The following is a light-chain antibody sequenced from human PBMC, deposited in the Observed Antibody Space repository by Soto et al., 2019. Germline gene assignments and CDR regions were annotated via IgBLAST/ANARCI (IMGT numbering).Light chain of an antibody. CDR1: QSAANNY. Sequence: EIVLTQSPGTLSLSPGERATLFCRASQSAANNYIAWYQQKPGQAPSLLIYGTSKRATGIPDRFYGSGSGTDFTLHITSVAPEDFAVYYCQQFVNSPYTFGQGTKLEI. CDR3: QQFVNSPYT. CDR2: GTS. J-gene: IGKJ2*01. V-gene: IGKV3-20*01.